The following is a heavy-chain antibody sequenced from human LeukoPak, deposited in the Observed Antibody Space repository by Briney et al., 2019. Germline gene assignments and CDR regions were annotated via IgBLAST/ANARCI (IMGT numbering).Heavy chain of an antibody. CDR3: ARDRYYDILTGYFSLDGFDY. J-gene: IGHJ4*02. D-gene: IGHD3-9*01. V-gene: IGHV3-7*01. CDR1: GFTFSSYW. Sequence: GGSLRLSCAASGFTFSSYWMSWVRQAPGKGLEWVANIKQDGSEKYYVDSVEGRFTISRDNAKNSLYLQMNSLRAEDTAVYYCARDRYYDILTGYFSLDGFDYWGQGTLVTVSS. CDR2: IKQDGSEK.